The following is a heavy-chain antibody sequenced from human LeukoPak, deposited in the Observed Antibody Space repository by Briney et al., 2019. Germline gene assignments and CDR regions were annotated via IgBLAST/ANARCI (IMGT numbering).Heavy chain of an antibody. V-gene: IGHV5-51*01. J-gene: IGHJ4*02. D-gene: IGHD6-13*01. Sequence: GESLKISCKGSGYSFTSYWIGWVRQMPGKGLEWMGIIYPGDSESRYSPSFQGQVTISADKSMSTAYLQWSSLKASDSAMYYCARQGWVSSWPEIDYWGQGTLVTVSS. CDR2: IYPGDSES. CDR1: GYSFTSYW. CDR3: ARQGWVSSWPEIDY.